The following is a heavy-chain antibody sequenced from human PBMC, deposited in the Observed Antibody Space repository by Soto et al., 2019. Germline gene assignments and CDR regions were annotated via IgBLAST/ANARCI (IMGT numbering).Heavy chain of an antibody. CDR2: IDWDDNK. Sequence: GATPVNHTQTLTLTCRFPGFSLSTRGMSVNWIRQPPGKALEWLALIDWDDNKYYSTSLKTRLTISKDTSKNQVVLTMTNMDPVDTATYYCARIRNTRGSGWYYFDYWGQGTLVTVSS. CDR3: ARIRNTRGSGWYYFDY. D-gene: IGHD6-19*01. CDR1: GFSLSTRGMS. J-gene: IGHJ4*02. V-gene: IGHV2-70*01.